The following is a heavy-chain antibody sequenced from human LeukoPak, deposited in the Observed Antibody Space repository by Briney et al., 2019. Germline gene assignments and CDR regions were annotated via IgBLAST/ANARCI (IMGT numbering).Heavy chain of an antibody. CDR1: GDSISNYY. CDR3: ARHRRLDP. Sequence: SETLSLTCTVSGDSISNYYWTWIRQPPGKGLEWIGHIYYSGSTNYNPSLESRVAISIDTSKKQFSLKLTSVTAADTAVYYCARHRRLDPWGQGTLVTVPS. CDR2: IYYSGST. J-gene: IGHJ5*02. V-gene: IGHV4-59*08. D-gene: IGHD6-25*01.